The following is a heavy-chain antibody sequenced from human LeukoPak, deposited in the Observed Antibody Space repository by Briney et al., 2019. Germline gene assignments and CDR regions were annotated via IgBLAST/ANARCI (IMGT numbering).Heavy chain of an antibody. CDR3: ARTDGNSEG. D-gene: IGHD4-23*01. CDR2: INHSGST. V-gene: IGHV4-34*01. J-gene: IGHJ4*02. CDR1: GGSFSGYY. Sequence: SETLSLTCAVYGGSFSGYYWSWIRQPPGKGLEWIGEINHSGSTYYNPSLKSRVTISVDTSKNQFSLKLSSVTAADTAVYYCARTDGNSEGWGQGTLVTVSS.